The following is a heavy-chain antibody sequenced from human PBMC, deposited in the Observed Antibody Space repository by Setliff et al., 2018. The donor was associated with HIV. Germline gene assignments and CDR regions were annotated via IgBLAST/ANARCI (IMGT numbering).Heavy chain of an antibody. CDR1: GGSISGYY. D-gene: IGHD5-18*01. Sequence: SETLSLTCSVSGGSISGYYWTWIRQPPGKGLEWIGYIYSSGGTNYNPSLKSRVAISVDTSKNQFSLKLSSVTAADTAVYYCAREYAMAARYWGRGTLVTVSS. J-gene: IGHJ4*02. CDR3: AREYAMAARY. V-gene: IGHV4-4*09. CDR2: IYSSGGT.